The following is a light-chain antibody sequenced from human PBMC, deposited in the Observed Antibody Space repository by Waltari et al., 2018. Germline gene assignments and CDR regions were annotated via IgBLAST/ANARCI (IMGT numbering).Light chain of an antibody. CDR3: QAWDSSTVV. J-gene: IGLJ2*01. CDR2: QDN. Sequence: SYELTQPPSVSVSPGQTASIPCSGDKLGDKYACWYQQKPGQSPVLVIYQDNKRPSGIPERFSGSNSGNTSTLTISGTQAMDEADYYCQAWDSSTVVFGGGTELTVL. V-gene: IGLV3-1*01. CDR1: KLGDKY.